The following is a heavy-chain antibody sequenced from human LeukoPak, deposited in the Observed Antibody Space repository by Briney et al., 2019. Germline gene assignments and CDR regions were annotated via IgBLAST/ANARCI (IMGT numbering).Heavy chain of an antibody. CDR2: IYYSGST. J-gene: IGHJ5*02. D-gene: IGHD4-11*01. CDR3: ARARRARMTTFET. Sequence: ASETLSLTCTVSGGSISSYYWSWIRQPPGKGLEWIGYIYYSGSTNYNPSLKSRVTISVDTSKNQFSLKLSSVTAADTAVYYCARARRARMTTFETWGQGTLVTVSS. CDR1: GGSISSYY. V-gene: IGHV4-59*01.